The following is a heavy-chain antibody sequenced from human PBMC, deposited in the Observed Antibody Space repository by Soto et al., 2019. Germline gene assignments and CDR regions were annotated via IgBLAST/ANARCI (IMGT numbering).Heavy chain of an antibody. D-gene: IGHD1-1*01. Sequence: QVQLQQWGAGLLKPSETLSLTCTVFGGSVNSGNYYWSWIRQPPGKGLEWIGEMRHSGGTHFNPSLTTRVTIAVDTSKTQFSQKMSSVTAADTALYYCARVERETATTVVDAFDIWGPGTMVTVSS. J-gene: IGHJ3*02. CDR1: GGSVNSGNYY. CDR2: MRHSGGT. CDR3: ARVERETATTVVDAFDI. V-gene: IGHV4-34*01.